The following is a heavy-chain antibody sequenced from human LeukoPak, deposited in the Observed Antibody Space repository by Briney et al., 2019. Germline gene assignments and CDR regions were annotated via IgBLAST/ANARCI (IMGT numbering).Heavy chain of an antibody. V-gene: IGHV4-59*01. CDR3: AREVVVTAVYYMDV. CDR2: IYYSGGT. Sequence: PSETLSLTCTVSGGSISSYYWSWIRQPPGKGLEWIGYIYYSGGTNYNPSLKSRVTISVDTSKNQFSLKLSSVTAADTAVYYCAREVVVTAVYYMDVWGKGTTVTVSS. CDR1: GGSISSYY. D-gene: IGHD2-21*02. J-gene: IGHJ6*03.